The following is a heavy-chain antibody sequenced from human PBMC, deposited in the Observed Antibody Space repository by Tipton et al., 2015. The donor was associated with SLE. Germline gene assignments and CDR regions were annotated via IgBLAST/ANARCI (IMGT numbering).Heavy chain of an antibody. Sequence: SLRLSCAASGFTVSSNYMSWVRQAPGKGLEWVSAISGSGGSTYYADSVKGRFTISRDNSKNTLYLQMNSLRAEDTAVYYCAKGKGDGSGSYYWGQGTLVTVSS. V-gene: IGHV3-23*01. J-gene: IGHJ4*02. CDR2: ISGSGGST. D-gene: IGHD3-10*01. CDR3: AKGKGDGSGSYY. CDR1: GFTVSSNY.